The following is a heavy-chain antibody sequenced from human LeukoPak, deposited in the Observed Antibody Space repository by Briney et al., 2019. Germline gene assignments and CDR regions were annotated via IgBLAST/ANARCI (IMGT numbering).Heavy chain of an antibody. CDR1: GFTVDDYA. D-gene: IGHD1-14*01. CDR3: AKDIRNSGDRGNLDY. Sequence: GGSLRLSCAASGFTVDDYAMHWVRQAPGKGLEWVSLISGDGGTTYYAGSVKGRFTISRDNSKNSLYLQMNSLRTEDTALYYCAKDIRNSGDRGNLDYWGQGTLVTVSS. V-gene: IGHV3-43*02. J-gene: IGHJ4*02. CDR2: ISGDGGTT.